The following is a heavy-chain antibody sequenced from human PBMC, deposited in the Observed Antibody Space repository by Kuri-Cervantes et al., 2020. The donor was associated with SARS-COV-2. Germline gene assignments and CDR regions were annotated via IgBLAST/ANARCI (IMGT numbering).Heavy chain of an antibody. V-gene: IGHV3-7*01. Sequence: GESLKISCAASGFTFSSYWMSWVRQAPGEGLEWVANIKQDGSEKYYVDSVNGRFTISRDNAKNSLYLQMNSLRAEDTAVYYCARDGWGSSFDYWGQGTLVTVSS. J-gene: IGHJ4*02. CDR1: GFTFSSYW. D-gene: IGHD7-27*01. CDR3: ARDGWGSSFDY. CDR2: IKQDGSEK.